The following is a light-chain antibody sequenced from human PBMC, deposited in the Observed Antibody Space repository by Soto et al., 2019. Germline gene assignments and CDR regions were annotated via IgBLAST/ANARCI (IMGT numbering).Light chain of an antibody. J-gene: IGLJ3*02. CDR3: QAWDSSTAV. V-gene: IGLV3-1*01. CDR1: KLGDKY. Sequence: SYELTQPPSVSGSPGQTASITCSGEKLGDKYVSWYQQNRGQSPVLVIYQDNKRPSGIPERFSGSNSGNKATLTISVTQAIDEATYYCQAWDSSTAVFGGGTQLTVL. CDR2: QDN.